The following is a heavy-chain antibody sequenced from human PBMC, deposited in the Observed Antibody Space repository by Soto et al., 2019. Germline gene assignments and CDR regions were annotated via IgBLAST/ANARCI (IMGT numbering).Heavy chain of an antibody. CDR1: GYTFTGYY. V-gene: IGHV1-2*02. J-gene: IGHJ3*02. Sequence: ASVKVSCKASGYTFTGYYMHWVRQAPGQGLEWMGWISPNSGGTNYAQKFQGRVTMTRDTSISTAYMELSRLRSDDTAVYYCARFRSAVDVFDIWGQGTMFTFS. CDR2: ISPNSGGT. CDR3: ARFRSAVDVFDI.